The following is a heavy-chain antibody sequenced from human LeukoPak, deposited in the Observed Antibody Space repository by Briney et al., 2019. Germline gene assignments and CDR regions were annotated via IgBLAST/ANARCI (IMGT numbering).Heavy chain of an antibody. CDR3: AKSAYGDYDY. J-gene: IGHJ4*02. Sequence: GGSLRLSCAASGFTFSSYAMHWVRQAPGKGLEWVAVISYDGSNKYYADSVKGRFTISRDNSKNTLYLQMNSLRAEDTAVYYCAKSAYGDYDYWGQGTLVTVSS. V-gene: IGHV3-30-3*02. CDR1: GFTFSSYA. D-gene: IGHD4-17*01. CDR2: ISYDGSNK.